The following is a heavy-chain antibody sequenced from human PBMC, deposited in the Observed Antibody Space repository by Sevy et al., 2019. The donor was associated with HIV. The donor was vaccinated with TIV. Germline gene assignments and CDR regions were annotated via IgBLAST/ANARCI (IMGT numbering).Heavy chain of an antibody. J-gene: IGHJ4*02. CDR3: ATHAGIAAAGRVFDY. CDR2: IRNKADSYTT. Sequence: LSLTCAASGFTFSDHYMEWVRQAPGKGLEWVGRIRNKADSYTTEYAAAVKGRFTITRDDSKNSLYQLMNSLRTEDTVVYYCATHAGIAAAGRVFDYWGQGTLVTVSS. CDR1: GFTFSDHY. D-gene: IGHD6-13*01. V-gene: IGHV3-72*01.